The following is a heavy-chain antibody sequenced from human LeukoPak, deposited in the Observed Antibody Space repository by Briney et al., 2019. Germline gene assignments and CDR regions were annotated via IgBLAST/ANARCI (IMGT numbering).Heavy chain of an antibody. J-gene: IGHJ5*02. CDR1: GGSISNTSYY. CDR3: ASNIVTIFGVVIGNWFDP. Sequence: SETLSLTCTVSGGSISNTSYYWGWLRQPPGKGLEWIGSIYYSGSTYYDPSLKSRVTISVNTSKNQFSLKLTSVTAADTAVYYCASNIVTIFGVVIGNWFDPWGQGTLVTVSS. V-gene: IGHV4-39*01. CDR2: IYYSGST. D-gene: IGHD3-3*01.